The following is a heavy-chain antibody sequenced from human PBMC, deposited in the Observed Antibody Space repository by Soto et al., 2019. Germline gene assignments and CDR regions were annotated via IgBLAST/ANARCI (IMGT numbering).Heavy chain of an antibody. CDR1: EFTFSNYY. D-gene: IGHD3-10*01. CDR3: ARDLFSYDLGRVNWFDP. Sequence: GSLRLSYSASEFTFSNYYMSWIRQAPGKGLEWVSYISSSGSSTWYADSVKGRFTISRDNAKNSLYLQMSSLRAEDMAVYYCARDLFSYDLGRVNWFDPWGQGTLVTVSS. V-gene: IGHV3-11*01. J-gene: IGHJ5*02. CDR2: ISSSGSST.